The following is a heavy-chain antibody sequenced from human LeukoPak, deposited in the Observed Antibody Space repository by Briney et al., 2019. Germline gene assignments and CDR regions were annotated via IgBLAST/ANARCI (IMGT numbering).Heavy chain of an antibody. Sequence: SETLSLTCTVSGGSISSYYWSWIRQPPGKGLEWIGYIYYSGSTNYNPSLKSRVTISVDTSKNQFSLKLSSVTAADTAVYYCARAPIVGATFDYWGQGTLVTVSS. D-gene: IGHD1-26*01. CDR1: GGSISSYY. J-gene: IGHJ4*02. CDR2: IYYSGST. CDR3: ARAPIVGATFDY. V-gene: IGHV4-59*01.